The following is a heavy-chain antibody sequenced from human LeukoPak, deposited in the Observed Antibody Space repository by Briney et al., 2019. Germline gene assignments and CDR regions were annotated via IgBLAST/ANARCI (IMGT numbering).Heavy chain of an antibody. CDR2: IRYDGSYN. D-gene: IGHD6-19*01. J-gene: IGHJ6*03. V-gene: IGHV3-30*04. CDR1: GFSFISYA. Sequence: TSLRLTCAASGFSFISYAIHWVRQAPGKGLEWVAFIRYDGSYNNYENSAMDRFTTSRDNSNNTLYLQLNSLLAEATAVIYCSRVGTSSGWCWAAQTMVYYYYYMDVWGKGTTVTVS. CDR3: SRVGTSSGWCWAAQTMVYYYYYMDV.